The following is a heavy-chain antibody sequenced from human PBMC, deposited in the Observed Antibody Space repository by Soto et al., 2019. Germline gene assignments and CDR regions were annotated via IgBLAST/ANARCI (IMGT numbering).Heavy chain of an antibody. CDR2: IYDGGRT. CDR3: ARGASGDNVDS. CDR1: GGSISTVDYW. D-gene: IGHD7-27*01. J-gene: IGHJ4*02. Sequence: QVQLQESGPGLVKPSQTLSLTCTVSGGSISTVDYWWSWIRQSPDMGLEWIGHIYDGGRTYNNPSLDSRVTMSVATSNGQLSGTLSSVSAADTAVYYCARGASGDNVDSWGQGTLVTVSS. V-gene: IGHV4-30-4*01.